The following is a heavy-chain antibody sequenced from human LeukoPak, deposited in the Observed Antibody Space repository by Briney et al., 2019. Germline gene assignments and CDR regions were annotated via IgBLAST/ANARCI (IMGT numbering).Heavy chain of an antibody. D-gene: IGHD4-17*01. J-gene: IGHJ4*02. CDR3: AKGGVYGDYYFDY. CDR2: ISGSGGDT. CDR1: GFPFSTYA. V-gene: IGHV3-23*01. Sequence: GGSLRLSCAASGFPFSTYAMSWVRQAPGKGLEWVSVISGSGGDTYYADSVKGRFTNSGDNSKNTVYLQMNSLRAEDTALYYCAKGGVYGDYYFDYWGQGTLVTVSS.